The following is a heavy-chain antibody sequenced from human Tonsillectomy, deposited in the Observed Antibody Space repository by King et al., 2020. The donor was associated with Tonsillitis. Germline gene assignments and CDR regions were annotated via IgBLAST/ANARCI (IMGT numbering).Heavy chain of an antibody. J-gene: IGHJ2*01. D-gene: IGHD6-13*01. Sequence: VQLVESGGGLVQPGGSLRLSCAASGFTFSNYWMSWVRQAPGKGLEWVANIRQDGSETYYVDSVKGRVTISRDNAKNSLYLQMTSLRAEDTAVYYCARGISAAGGRWYFDLWGRGTLVTVSS. CDR3: ARGISAAGGRWYFDL. V-gene: IGHV3-7*04. CDR1: GFTFSNYW. CDR2: IRQDGSET.